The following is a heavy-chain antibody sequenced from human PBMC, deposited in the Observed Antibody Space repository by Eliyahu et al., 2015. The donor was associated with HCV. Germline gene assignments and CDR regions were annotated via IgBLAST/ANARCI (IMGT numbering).Heavy chain of an antibody. D-gene: IGHD6-19*01. CDR3: ARYRSDWHAVDH. J-gene: IGHJ4*02. Sequence: EVQLVESGGGLVQSGGSLRLSCAASGFTFSSYWMHWVRQVPGKGLVWVSRINSDGSSTSYADSVKGRFTISRDNAKNTLYLQMNSLRAEDTAVYYCARYRSDWHAVDHWGQGTLVTVSS. CDR1: GFTFSSYW. V-gene: IGHV3-74*01. CDR2: INSDGSST.